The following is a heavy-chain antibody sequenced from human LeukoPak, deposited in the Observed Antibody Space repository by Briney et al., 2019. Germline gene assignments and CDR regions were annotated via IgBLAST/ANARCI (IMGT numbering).Heavy chain of an antibody. J-gene: IGHJ4*02. CDR3: ARHGAVAGMGPLFSY. V-gene: IGHV4-59*08. CDR2: IYYSGSA. Sequence: SETLSLTCTVSGGSISSYYWSWIRQPPGKGLEWIGYIYYSGSANYNPSLKSRVTISVDTSKNQFSLKLSSVTAADTAVYYCARHGAVAGMGPLFSYWGQGTLVTVSS. CDR1: GGSISSYY. D-gene: IGHD6-19*01.